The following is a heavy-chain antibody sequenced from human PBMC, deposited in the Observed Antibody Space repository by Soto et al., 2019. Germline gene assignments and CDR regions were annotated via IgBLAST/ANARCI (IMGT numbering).Heavy chain of an antibody. V-gene: IGHV4-31*03. CDR1: GGSISSGGYY. J-gene: IGHJ4*02. CDR3: ARDRPHDSSGLYYFDY. Sequence: SETLSLTCTVSGGSISSGGYYWSWIRQHPGKGLEWIGYIYYSGSTYYNPSLKSRVTISVDTSKNQFSLKLSSVTAADTAVYYCARDRPHDSSGLYYFDYWGQGTLVTVSS. D-gene: IGHD3-22*01. CDR2: IYYSGST.